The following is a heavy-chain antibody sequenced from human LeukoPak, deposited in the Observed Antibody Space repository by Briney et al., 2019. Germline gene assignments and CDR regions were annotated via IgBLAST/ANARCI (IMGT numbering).Heavy chain of an antibody. J-gene: IGHJ4*02. V-gene: IGHV4-61*05. CDR2: IYYSGST. D-gene: IGHD6-13*01. CDR1: GGSISSTSYY. CDR3: ARHVGRAAAGPRGPFDY. Sequence: PSETLSLTCTVSGGSISSTSYYWSWIRQPPGKGLEWIGYIYYSGSTNYNPSLKSRVTISVDTSKNQFSLKLSSVTAADTAVYYCARHVGRAAAGPRGPFDYWGQGTLVTVSS.